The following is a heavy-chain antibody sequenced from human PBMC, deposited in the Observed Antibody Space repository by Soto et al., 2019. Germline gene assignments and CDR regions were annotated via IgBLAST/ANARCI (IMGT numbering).Heavy chain of an antibody. Sequence: PSETLSLTCAVSGGSISSGGYSWSWIRQPPGKGLEWIGYIYHSGSTYYNPSLKSRVTISVDRSKNQFSLKLSSVTAADTAVYFCARHRGSTGQWLVLGIFDYWGLGTLVTVSS. CDR3: ARHRGSTGQWLVLGIFDY. D-gene: IGHD6-19*01. CDR2: IYHSGST. V-gene: IGHV4-30-2*01. J-gene: IGHJ4*02. CDR1: GGSISSGGYS.